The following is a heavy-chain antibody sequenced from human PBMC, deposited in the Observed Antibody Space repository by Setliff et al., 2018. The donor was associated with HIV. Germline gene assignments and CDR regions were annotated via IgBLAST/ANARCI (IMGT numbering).Heavy chain of an antibody. Sequence: SETLSLTCDVSGGSFSGYYWSWIRQPPGKGLGWIGEINHSGCANYHPSLKSRVTISLDTSKNHSSLKVTSVTAADTAVYYCARALSIHRGPGLWGEGTQVTVSS. D-gene: IGHD3-10*01. CDR1: GGSFSGYY. CDR3: ARALSIHRGPGL. V-gene: IGHV4-34*01. CDR2: INHSGCA. J-gene: IGHJ4*02.